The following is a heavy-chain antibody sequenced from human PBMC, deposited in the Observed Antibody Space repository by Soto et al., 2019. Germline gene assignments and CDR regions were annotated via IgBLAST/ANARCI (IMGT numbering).Heavy chain of an antibody. CDR3: ARAKAPLYSSSWYWFAP. J-gene: IGHJ5*02. CDR1: GGSISISSYY. CDR2: IDYSGST. D-gene: IGHD6-13*01. Sequence: PSDTLSLTCTVSGGSISISSYYWGWILHPPGKGLEWIGSIDYSGSTYYNPSLKSRVTISVDTSKNQFSLKLSSVYAADTAVYYCARAKAPLYSSSWYWFAPWGKGTLVTVSS. V-gene: IGHV4-39*01.